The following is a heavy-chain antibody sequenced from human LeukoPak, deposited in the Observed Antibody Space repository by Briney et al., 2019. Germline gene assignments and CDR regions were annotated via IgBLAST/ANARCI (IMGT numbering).Heavy chain of an antibody. D-gene: IGHD1-26*01. CDR1: GFTFSSYA. V-gene: IGHV3-30-3*01. CDR3: ARDGGSYDY. CDR2: ISYDGSNK. Sequence: GRSLRLSCAASGFTFSSYAMHWVCQAPGKGLEWVAVISYDGSNKYYADSVKGRFTISRDNSKNTLYLQMNSLRAEDTAVYYCARDGGSYDYWGQGTLVTVSS. J-gene: IGHJ4*02.